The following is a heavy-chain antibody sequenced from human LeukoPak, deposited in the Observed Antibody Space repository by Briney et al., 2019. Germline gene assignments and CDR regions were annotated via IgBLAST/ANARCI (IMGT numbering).Heavy chain of an antibody. CDR1: GGSISSHY. Sequence: SETLSLTCTVSGGSISSHYWSWIRQPPGKGLEWIGYIYYSGSTNHNPSLKSRVTISVDTSKNQFSLKLSSVTAADTAVYYCARSVVGDGAFDYWGQGTLVTVSS. D-gene: IGHD2-15*01. CDR2: IYYSGST. V-gene: IGHV4-59*11. J-gene: IGHJ4*02. CDR3: ARSVVGDGAFDY.